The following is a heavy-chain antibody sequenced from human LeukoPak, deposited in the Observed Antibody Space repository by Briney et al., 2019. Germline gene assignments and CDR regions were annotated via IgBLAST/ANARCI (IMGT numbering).Heavy chain of an antibody. CDR3: AKGNISFSFPCDY. V-gene: IGHV3-43*02. CDR1: GSTFRDSS. Sequence: PGRSLRLSRAASGSTFRDSSMHWVRPPPRNGLEWVSLISGDETTTHYADSVKGRFTISRDNSKHPVYVQMTGLTVEDTAFYYCAKGNISFSFPCDYWGQGALVTVSS. J-gene: IGHJ4*02. D-gene: IGHD2/OR15-2a*01. CDR2: ISGDETTT.